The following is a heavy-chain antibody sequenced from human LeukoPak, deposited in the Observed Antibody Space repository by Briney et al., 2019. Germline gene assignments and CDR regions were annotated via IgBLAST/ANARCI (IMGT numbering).Heavy chain of an antibody. J-gene: IGHJ4*02. CDR1: GFTFSSSW. CDR2: IKQDGSEK. D-gene: IGHD2/OR15-2a*01. V-gene: IGHV3-7*01. Sequence: GGSLRLSCAASGFTFSSSWMSWVRQAPGKGLEWVANIKQDGSEKYYVDSVKGRFTISRDNAKNSLSLQMNGLRAEDTAVYYCTRDLWQNWGQGTLVTVSS. CDR3: TRDLWQN.